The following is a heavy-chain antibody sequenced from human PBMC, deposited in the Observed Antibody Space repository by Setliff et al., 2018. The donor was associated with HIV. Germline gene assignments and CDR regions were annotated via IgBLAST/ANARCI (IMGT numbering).Heavy chain of an antibody. V-gene: IGHV1-18*01. CDR2: ISAYNGNT. Sequence: ASVKVSCKASGYTFTSYGISWVRQAPGQGLEWMGWISAYNGNTNYAQKLQGRVTMTTDTSTTTVYMELRSLRSDDTAFYYCAGARGAGTFDIWGQGTSVTVSS. D-gene: IGHD6-13*01. CDR3: AGARGAGTFDI. J-gene: IGHJ3*02. CDR1: GYTFTSYG.